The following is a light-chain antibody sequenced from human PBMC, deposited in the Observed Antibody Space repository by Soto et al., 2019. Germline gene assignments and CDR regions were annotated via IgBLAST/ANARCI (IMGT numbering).Light chain of an antibody. CDR2: DGS. CDR3: QQYGSSPWT. V-gene: IGKV3-20*01. Sequence: EIVLTQSPGTLSLSPGERATLSCRASQSVSSNFLAWYQQKPGQAPRLLIYDGSNRATGIPARFSGSGSGTDFTLTISSLEPEDFAVYYCQQYGSSPWTFGQGTKVDIK. J-gene: IGKJ1*01. CDR1: QSVSSNF.